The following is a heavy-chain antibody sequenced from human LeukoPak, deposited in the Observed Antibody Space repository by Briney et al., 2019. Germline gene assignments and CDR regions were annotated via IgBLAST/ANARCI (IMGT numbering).Heavy chain of an antibody. CDR1: GYTFTGYY. V-gene: IGHV1-2*02. CDR3: AMGYCGGDCYRDWFDP. D-gene: IGHD2-21*02. CDR2: INPNSGGT. Sequence: ASVKVSCKASGYTFTGYYMHWVRQAPGQGLEWMGWINPNSGGTNYAQKFQGRVTMTRDTSISTAYMELSRLRSDDTAVYYCAMGYCGGDCYRDWFDPWGQGTLVTVSS. J-gene: IGHJ5*02.